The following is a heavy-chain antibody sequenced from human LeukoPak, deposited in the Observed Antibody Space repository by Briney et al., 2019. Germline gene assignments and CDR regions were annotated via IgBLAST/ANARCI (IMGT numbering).Heavy chain of an antibody. CDR1: GGSSNGYS. CDR3: ARQDHPPDIQRSGIYYLDY. Sequence: PSETLSFTGTGSGGSSNGYSWSWIRQAPGNELEGIGYIYDSGTTSYNPSLKSRVAMSVDTSKNNFSLRLASVTAADTAFYYCARQDHPPDIQRSGIYYLDYWGQGALVTVSS. J-gene: IGHJ4*02. CDR2: IYDSGTT. D-gene: IGHD5-12*01. V-gene: IGHV4-59*08.